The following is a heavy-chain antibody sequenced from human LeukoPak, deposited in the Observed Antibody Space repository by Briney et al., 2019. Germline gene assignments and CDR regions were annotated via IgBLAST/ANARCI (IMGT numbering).Heavy chain of an antibody. J-gene: IGHJ4*02. CDR1: GFTFSDYY. D-gene: IGHD4-17*01. V-gene: IGHV3-11*06. Sequence: PGGSLRLSCAASGFTFSDYYMSWIRQAPGKGLEWVSSISSSSSYIYYADPVKGRFTISRDNAKNSLYLQMNSLRAEDTAVYYCARAYGDPGSPLYFDYWGQGTLVTVSS. CDR3: ARAYGDPGSPLYFDY. CDR2: ISSSSSYI.